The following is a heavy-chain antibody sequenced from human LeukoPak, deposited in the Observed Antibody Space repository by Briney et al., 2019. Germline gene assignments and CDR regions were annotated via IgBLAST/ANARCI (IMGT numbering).Heavy chain of an antibody. Sequence: GGSLRLSCAASGFTFSNFGMSWVRQAPGKGLEWVSSVNWNGGSTDYAESVKGRFDISRDNAKKSLYLQMTNLRAEDTAFYYCARVNEFWTGRNNFDEWGQGTLVTVAS. CDR1: GFTFSNFG. J-gene: IGHJ4*02. D-gene: IGHD3/OR15-3a*01. V-gene: IGHV3-20*04. CDR3: ARVNEFWTGRNNFDE. CDR2: VNWNGGST.